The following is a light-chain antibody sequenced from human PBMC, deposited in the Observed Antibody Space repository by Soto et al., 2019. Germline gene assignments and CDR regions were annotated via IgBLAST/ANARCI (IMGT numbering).Light chain of an antibody. CDR1: SSNIGSKT. V-gene: IGLV1-44*01. CDR2: SNN. J-gene: IGLJ2*01. Sequence: QAVVTQPPSGSGTPGQRVTICCSGSSSNIGSKTVNWYQQLPGTAPKLLIYSNNQRPSGVPDRFSGSKSGTSASLAISGLQSEDEADYYCAAWDDSLNGVVFGGGTKLTVL. CDR3: AAWDDSLNGVV.